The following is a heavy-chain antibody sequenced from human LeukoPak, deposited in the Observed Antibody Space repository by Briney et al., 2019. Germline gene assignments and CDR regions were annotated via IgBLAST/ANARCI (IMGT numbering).Heavy chain of an antibody. J-gene: IGHJ6*03. CDR3: AKDRLHSPGFYYMDV. D-gene: IGHD2-21*02. Sequence: WGAPRLSCAGSGFSFNTFCMPWVRPGPGKGLGWVAGISYDGDMKYYADPVKGRFIISRDNSKNTLYLQMNSLRPEETAVYYCAKDRLHSPGFYYMDVWGKGTTVTISS. CDR2: ISYDGDMK. V-gene: IGHV3-30*18. CDR1: GFSFNTFC.